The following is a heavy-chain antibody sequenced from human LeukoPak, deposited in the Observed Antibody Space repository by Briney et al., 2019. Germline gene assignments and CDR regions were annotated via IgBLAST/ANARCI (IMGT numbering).Heavy chain of an antibody. J-gene: IGHJ3*02. D-gene: IGHD5-12*01. CDR1: GGSISSYY. V-gene: IGHV4-59*01. Sequence: SETLSLTCTVSGGSISSYYWSWIRQPPGKGLEWIGYIYYSGSTNYNPSLKSRVTISVDTSKNQFSLKLSSVTAADTAVYYCASGYSAYEGDGAFDIWGQGTLVTVSS. CDR3: ASGYSAYEGDGAFDI. CDR2: IYYSGST.